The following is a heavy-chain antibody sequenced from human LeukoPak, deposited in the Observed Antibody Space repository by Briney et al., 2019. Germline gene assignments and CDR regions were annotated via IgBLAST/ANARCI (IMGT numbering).Heavy chain of an antibody. V-gene: IGHV3-48*02. CDR3: AMGILSIAARDY. D-gene: IGHD6-6*01. Sequence: PGGSLRLSCAASGFTFNDYAMSWVRQAPGKGLEWVSYISSSSSTIYYADSVKGRFTISRDNAKNSLYLQMNSLRDEDTAVYYCAMGILSIAARDYWGQGTLVTVST. CDR1: GFTFNDYA. CDR2: ISSSSSTI. J-gene: IGHJ4*02.